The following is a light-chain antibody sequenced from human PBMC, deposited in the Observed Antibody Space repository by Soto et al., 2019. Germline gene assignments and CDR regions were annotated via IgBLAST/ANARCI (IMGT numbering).Light chain of an antibody. CDR2: AAS. CDR1: QSINNW. CDR3: QQSYSTPRA. J-gene: IGKJ1*01. Sequence: DLQMPQSPSTLSAFVGARLSFTGRASQSINNWLAWYQQKPGKATKLLIYAASSLQSGVPSRLSGSGSGTDFTLTISSLQPEEFATYYCQQSYSTPRAVGQGTKVDIK. V-gene: IGKV1-39*01.